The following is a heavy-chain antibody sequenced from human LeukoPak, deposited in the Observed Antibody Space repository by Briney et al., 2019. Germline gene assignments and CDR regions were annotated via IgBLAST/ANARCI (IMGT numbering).Heavy chain of an antibody. J-gene: IGHJ4*02. CDR3: ARALSTGCRIDY. Sequence: GGSLRLSCAASGFTFSSYGMHWVRQAPGKGLEWVAVINYDGSNKYYADSVKGRFTISRDNSKNTLYLQMNSLRVEDTAVYYCARALSTGCRIDYWGQGTLVTVSS. CDR2: INYDGSNK. CDR1: GFTFSSYG. D-gene: IGHD4-17*01. V-gene: IGHV3-33*01.